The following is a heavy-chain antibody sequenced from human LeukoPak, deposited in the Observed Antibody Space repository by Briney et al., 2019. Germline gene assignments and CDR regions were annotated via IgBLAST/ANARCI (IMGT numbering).Heavy chain of an antibody. CDR3: ASVIAARGNDY. Sequence: GGSLRLSCAASGFTFSNKAMSWVRQAPGKGLEWVSSISGGGDSTYYADSVKGRFTISRDNSKNTLYLQMNSLRAEDTAVYYCASVIAARGNDYWGQGTLVTVSS. J-gene: IGHJ4*02. V-gene: IGHV3-23*01. CDR2: ISGGGDST. D-gene: IGHD6-6*01. CDR1: GFTFSNKA.